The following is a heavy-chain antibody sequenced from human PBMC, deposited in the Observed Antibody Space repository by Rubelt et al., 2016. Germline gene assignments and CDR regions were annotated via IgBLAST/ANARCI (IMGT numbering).Heavy chain of an antibody. J-gene: IGHJ4*02. Sequence: QVQLVQSGAEVKKPGASVKVSCKASGYTFTSYYMHWVRQAPGQGLEWMGIINPSGGSTSYALRFQGKGTMTRDTSTSTVYMELSSLRSEDTAVYYCAREQETTVTIEGVLGYWGQGTLVTVSS. CDR3: AREQETTVTIEGVLGY. V-gene: IGHV1-46*01. D-gene: IGHD4-17*01. CDR1: GYTFTSYY. CDR2: INPSGGST.